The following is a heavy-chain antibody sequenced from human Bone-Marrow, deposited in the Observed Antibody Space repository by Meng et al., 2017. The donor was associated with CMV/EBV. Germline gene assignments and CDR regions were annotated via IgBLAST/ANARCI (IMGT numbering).Heavy chain of an antibody. J-gene: IGHJ6*02. CDR3: ARGGSSTSYYQHYYYGMDV. V-gene: IGHV1-69*10. CDR2: IIPILGIA. D-gene: IGHD2-2*01. Sequence: SVKVSCKASGGTFSSYAISWVRQAPGQGLEWMGGIIPILGIANYAQKFQGRVTITADKSTSTAYMELSSLRSEDTAVYYCARGGSSTSYYQHYYYGMDVWGQGTTVTVSS. CDR1: GGTFSSYA.